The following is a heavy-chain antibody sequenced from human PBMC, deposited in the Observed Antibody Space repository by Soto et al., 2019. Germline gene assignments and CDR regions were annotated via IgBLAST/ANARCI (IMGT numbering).Heavy chain of an antibody. Sequence: GGSLRLSCAASGFTFRRFELHWVRQAPGKGLEWISYISSSGSTAYYASSVEGRFTISRDNANNSVYLQMDSLRAEDTALYYCTRAAWFPHLSLYWGQGALVTVSS. CDR3: TRAAWFPHLSLY. J-gene: IGHJ4*02. CDR1: GFTFRRFE. D-gene: IGHD3-10*01. V-gene: IGHV3-48*03. CDR2: ISSSGSTA.